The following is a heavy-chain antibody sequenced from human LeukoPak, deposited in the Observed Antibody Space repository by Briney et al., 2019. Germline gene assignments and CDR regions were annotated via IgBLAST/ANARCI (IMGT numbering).Heavy chain of an antibody. Sequence: GGSLRLSCAASGFTFSSYSMSWVRQAPGKGLEWISYINSSSSTIYYADSVKGRFTISRDNAKNSLYLQMNSLRAEDTAVYYCAKVPAASYDILTSDDAFDIWGQGTMVTVSS. CDR2: INSSSSTI. D-gene: IGHD3-9*01. J-gene: IGHJ3*02. CDR1: GFTFSSYS. CDR3: AKVPAASYDILTSDDAFDI. V-gene: IGHV3-48*04.